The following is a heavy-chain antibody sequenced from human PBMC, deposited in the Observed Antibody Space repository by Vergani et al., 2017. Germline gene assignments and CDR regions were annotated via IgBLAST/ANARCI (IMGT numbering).Heavy chain of an antibody. V-gene: IGHV3-21*01. D-gene: IGHD3-9*01. J-gene: IGHJ4*02. CDR2: SSSSSSYI. CDR3: ARHYDILTGHFDY. Sequence: EVQLVESGGGLVKPGGSLRLSCAASGFTFSSYSMNWVRRAPGKGLEWVSSSSSSSSYIYYADSVKGRFTISRDNAKNSLYLQMNSLRAEDTAVYYCARHYDILTGHFDYWGQGTLVTVSS. CDR1: GFTFSSYS.